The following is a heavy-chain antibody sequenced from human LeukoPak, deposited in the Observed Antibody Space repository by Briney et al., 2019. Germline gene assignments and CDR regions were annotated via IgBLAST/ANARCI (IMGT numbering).Heavy chain of an antibody. D-gene: IGHD5-24*01. V-gene: IGHV4-4*07. CDR1: GGSISNYY. Sequence: SETLSLTCTVSGGSISNYYWSWIRQPAGKGLEWIGRIYSSGSTNNNPSFKSRVTMSVDTSNNQFSLKLTSVTAAGTAVYYCARDGAAIRFDPWGQGTLVTVSS. J-gene: IGHJ5*02. CDR2: IYSSGST. CDR3: ARDGAAIRFDP.